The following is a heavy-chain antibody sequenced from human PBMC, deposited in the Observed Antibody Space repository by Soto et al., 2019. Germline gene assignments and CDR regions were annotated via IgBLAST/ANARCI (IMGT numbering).Heavy chain of an antibody. CDR1: NGSLTSIPYY. CDR3: ARHIGWQRTFDS. J-gene: IGHJ4*02. D-gene: IGHD6-19*01. V-gene: IGHV4-39*01. CDR2: LYYSGRT. Sequence: SETLSLTCTVSNGSLTSIPYYCGCIRQPPGKGPEWIGSLYYSGRTFYSPSLQGRVTISEDTPKTRFSLKRTSVTAADTAVYYCARHIGWQRTFDSGGPGILVALSS.